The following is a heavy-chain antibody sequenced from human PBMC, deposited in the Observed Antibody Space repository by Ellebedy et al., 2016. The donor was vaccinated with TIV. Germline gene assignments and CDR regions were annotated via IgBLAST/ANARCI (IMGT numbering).Heavy chain of an antibody. CDR2: ISSSSYT. D-gene: IGHD6-13*01. J-gene: IGHJ4*02. CDR3: AKSASSWYTHPPGRFDY. V-gene: IGHV3-11*03. Sequence: GESLKISCAASGFTFSDYYMSWIRQAPGKGLEWVSYISSSSYTNYADSVKGRFTISRDNAKNSLYLQMNSLRAEDTALYYCAKSASSWYTHPPGRFDYWGQGTLVTVSS. CDR1: GFTFSDYY.